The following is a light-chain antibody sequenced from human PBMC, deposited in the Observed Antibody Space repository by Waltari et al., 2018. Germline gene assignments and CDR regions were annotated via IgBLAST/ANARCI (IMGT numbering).Light chain of an antibody. V-gene: IGKV4-1*01. CDR3: QQYYSTPPT. J-gene: IGKJ5*01. CDR2: WAS. CDR1: QTLLYSSNNKNY. Sequence: DIVMTQSPDSLAVSLGERATINCKSSQTLLYSSNNKNYLAWYQQKPGQRPKLLIYWASARESGVPDRFSGSGSGTDFTLTISSLQAEDVAVYYCQQYYSTPPTFGQGTRLEIK.